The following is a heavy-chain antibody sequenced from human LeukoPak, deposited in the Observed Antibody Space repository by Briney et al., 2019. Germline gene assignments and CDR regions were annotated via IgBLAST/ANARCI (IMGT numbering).Heavy chain of an antibody. CDR1: GFSLTTRGVG. CDR2: IYWNDDK. Sequence: SGPTLVKPTQTLALACTFSGFSLTTRGVGVGWIRQPPRKALEWLAVIYWNDDKRYSPFLKSRLTITKDTSKNQVVLTMTNMDPVDTATYYCAHLNPYCSSTTCYSDNWFDPWGQGTLVTVSS. J-gene: IGHJ5*02. V-gene: IGHV2-5*01. CDR3: AHLNPYCSSTTCYSDNWFDP. D-gene: IGHD2-2*01.